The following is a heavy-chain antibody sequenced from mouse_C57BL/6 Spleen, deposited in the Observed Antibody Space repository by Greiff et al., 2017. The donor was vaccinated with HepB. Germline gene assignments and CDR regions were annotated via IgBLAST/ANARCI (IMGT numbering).Heavy chain of an antibody. Sequence: QVQLQQPGAELVKPGASVKLSCKASGYTFTSYWMHWVKQRPGQGLEWIGMIHPNSGSTNYNEKFKSKATLTVDKSSSTAYMQLSSLTSEDSAVYYCARSGYCGSSYQWYFDVWGTGTTVTVSS. J-gene: IGHJ1*03. V-gene: IGHV1-64*01. CDR2: IHPNSGST. CDR1: GYTFTSYW. D-gene: IGHD1-1*01. CDR3: ARSGYCGSSYQWYFDV.